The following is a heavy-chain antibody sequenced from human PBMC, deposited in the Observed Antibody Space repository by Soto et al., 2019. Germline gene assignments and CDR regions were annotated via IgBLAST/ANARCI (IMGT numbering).Heavy chain of an antibody. D-gene: IGHD5-18*01. Sequence: QVQLVQSGSEVKKPGSSVKVSCKASGGSFSSNPISWVRQAPGQGLEWMAGIIPIFATVHYAQKFQGRVTITADESTSTAYMELTSLRSEDTAVYFSARGGRGYSSAPRYYFDYWGQGTLVTVSS. CDR2: IIPIFATV. CDR3: ARGGRGYSSAPRYYFDY. CDR1: GGSFSSNP. J-gene: IGHJ4*02. V-gene: IGHV1-69*01.